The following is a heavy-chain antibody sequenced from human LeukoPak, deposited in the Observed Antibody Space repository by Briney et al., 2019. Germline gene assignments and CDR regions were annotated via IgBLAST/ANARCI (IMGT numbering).Heavy chain of an antibody. CDR3: ARSSGYDVSWYFDL. Sequence: SETLSVSCAVSGGSITSTNYCWGWIRQPPGQGLEWMVIIFFSGSTYYNPSLNSRVTASVDTSKNQFSMRLSSVTAADTAVYFCARSSGYDVSWYFDLWGRGTLVTVSS. CDR1: GGSITSTNYC. J-gene: IGHJ2*01. V-gene: IGHV4-39*01. CDR2: IFFSGST. D-gene: IGHD3-22*01.